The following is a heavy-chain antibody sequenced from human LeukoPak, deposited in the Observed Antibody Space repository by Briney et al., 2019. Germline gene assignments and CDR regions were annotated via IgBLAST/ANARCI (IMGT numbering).Heavy chain of an antibody. CDR3: ARHGGYSYGPFDY. CDR1: GGSISSSSYY. CDR2: IYYSGST. D-gene: IGHD5-18*01. Sequence: SETLSLTCTVSGGSISSSSYYWGWIRQPPGKGLEWIGSIYYSGSTYYNPSLKSRVTVSVDTSKNQFSLKLSSVTAADTAVYYCARHGGYSYGPFDYWGQGTLVTVSS. J-gene: IGHJ4*02. V-gene: IGHV4-39*01.